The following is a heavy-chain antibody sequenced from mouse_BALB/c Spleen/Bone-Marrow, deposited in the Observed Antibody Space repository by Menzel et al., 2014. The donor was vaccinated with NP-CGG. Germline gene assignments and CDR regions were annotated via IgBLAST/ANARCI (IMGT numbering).Heavy chain of an antibody. CDR2: IRNKANGYTT. V-gene: IGHV7-3*02. CDR1: GFTFTDYY. Sequence: EVMLVESGGGLVQPGDSLRLSCATSGFTFTDYYMKWVRQPPGKALEWLGFIRNKANGYTTEYSASVKGRFTISRDNSKSMLYLQMNTLRAEDSATYYCARDRELTYFDYWGQGTTPKVSS. J-gene: IGHJ2*01. CDR3: ARDRELTYFDY.